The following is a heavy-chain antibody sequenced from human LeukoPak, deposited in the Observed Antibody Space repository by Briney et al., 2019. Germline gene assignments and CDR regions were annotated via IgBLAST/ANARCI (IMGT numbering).Heavy chain of an antibody. Sequence: SETLSLTCAVSGYSISSGYYWGWIRQPPGKGLEWIWSIYHSGSTYYNPSLKSRVTISVDTSKNQFSLKLSSVTAADTAVYYCARVGEGGRYYYYYYMDVWGKGTTVTVSS. D-gene: IGHD3-10*01. J-gene: IGHJ6*03. CDR2: IYHSGST. CDR3: ARVGEGGRYYYYYYMDV. V-gene: IGHV4-38-2*01. CDR1: GYSISSGYY.